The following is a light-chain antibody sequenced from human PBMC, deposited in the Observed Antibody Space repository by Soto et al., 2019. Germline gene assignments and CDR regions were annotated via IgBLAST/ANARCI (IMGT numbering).Light chain of an antibody. Sequence: EIVLTQSPGTLSSSPGGRATLSCRASQSVGTYLAWYQQKPGQAPRLLIYGASSRATGIPDRFSGSGSGTDFTLTISRLEPEDLAVYHCQQYVSIPLTFGGGTKVEIK. CDR2: GAS. V-gene: IGKV3-20*01. J-gene: IGKJ4*01. CDR3: QQYVSIPLT. CDR1: QSVGTY.